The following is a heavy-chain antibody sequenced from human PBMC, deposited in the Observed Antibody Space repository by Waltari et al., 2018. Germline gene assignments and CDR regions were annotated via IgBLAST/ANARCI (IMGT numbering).Heavy chain of an antibody. CDR2: SSSSSSTI. V-gene: IGHV3-48*04. Sequence: EVQLVESGGGLVQPGGSLRLSCAASGFTFSSYSMNWVRQAPGKGLEWVSDSSSSSSTIYYADSVKGRFTISRDNAKNSLYLQMNSLRAEDTAVYYWAIGSSSEVYFDYWGKGTLVTVSS. CDR3: AIGSSSEVYFDY. J-gene: IGHJ4*02. CDR1: GFTFSSYS. D-gene: IGHD6-6*01.